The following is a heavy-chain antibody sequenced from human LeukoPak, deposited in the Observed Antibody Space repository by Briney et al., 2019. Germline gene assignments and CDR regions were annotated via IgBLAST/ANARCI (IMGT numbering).Heavy chain of an antibody. V-gene: IGHV3-23*01. D-gene: IGHD4-23*01. Sequence: GGSLRLSCAASGFTFSSYAMSWVRQAPGKGLEWVSAISGSGGSTYYADSVKGRFTISRDNSKNTLYLQMNSLRAEDTAVYYCARDYGGTDAFDIWGQGTMVTVSS. CDR2: ISGSGGST. CDR1: GFTFSSYA. CDR3: ARDYGGTDAFDI. J-gene: IGHJ3*02.